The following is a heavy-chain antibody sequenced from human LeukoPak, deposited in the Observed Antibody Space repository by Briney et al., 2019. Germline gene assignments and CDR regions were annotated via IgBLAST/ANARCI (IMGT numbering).Heavy chain of an antibody. D-gene: IGHD1-26*01. CDR3: AKGGSGSYFDY. CDR2: ISWNSGSI. Sequence: GGSLRLSCAASGFTFDDYAMHWVRQAPGKGLEWVSGISWNSGSIGYADSVKGRFTISRDNAKNSLYLQMNSLRAEDTALYYCAKGGSGSYFDYWGQGTLVTVSS. J-gene: IGHJ4*02. V-gene: IGHV3-9*01. CDR1: GFTFDDYA.